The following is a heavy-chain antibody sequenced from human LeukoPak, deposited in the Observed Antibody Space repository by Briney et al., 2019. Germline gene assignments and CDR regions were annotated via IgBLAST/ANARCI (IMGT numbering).Heavy chain of an antibody. Sequence: ASVTVSCKASGGTFSSYAISWVRQAPGQGLEWMGGIIPIFGTANYAQKFQGRVTITADESTSTAYMELSSLRSEDTAVYYCARPYGSGSYSANYYYGMDVWGQGTTVTVSS. V-gene: IGHV1-69*13. CDR3: ARPYGSGSYSANYYYGMDV. J-gene: IGHJ6*02. D-gene: IGHD3-10*01. CDR2: IIPIFGTA. CDR1: GGTFSSYA.